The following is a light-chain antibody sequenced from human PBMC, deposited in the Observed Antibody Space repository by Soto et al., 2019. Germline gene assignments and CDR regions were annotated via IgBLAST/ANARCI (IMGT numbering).Light chain of an antibody. V-gene: IGLV1-44*01. CDR1: NSNIGSNA. Sequence: QSVLTQPPSASGTPGQRVTISCSGSNSNIGSNAVNWYLPLPGTAPKVFIYSNNPRPSGVPDRFSGSKSGTSASPAISGLQSEDEADYYCASWDDRLNGVVFGGGTKLTVL. CDR2: SNN. J-gene: IGLJ2*01. CDR3: ASWDDRLNGVV.